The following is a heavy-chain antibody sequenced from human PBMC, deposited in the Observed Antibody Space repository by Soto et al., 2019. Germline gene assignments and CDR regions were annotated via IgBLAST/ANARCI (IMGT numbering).Heavy chain of an antibody. V-gene: IGHV4-59*01. Sequence: LEILSLTCTVSGGSIISYYWSWIRQPPGKGLEWIGYIYYSGSTNYNPSLKSRVTISVDTSKNQFSLKLSSVTAADTAVYYCARAYTSGYSSGWSNYYYYYGMDVWGQGTTVTVSS. CDR2: IYYSGST. CDR3: ARAYTSGYSSGWSNYYYYYGMDV. D-gene: IGHD6-19*01. CDR1: GGSIISYY. J-gene: IGHJ6*02.